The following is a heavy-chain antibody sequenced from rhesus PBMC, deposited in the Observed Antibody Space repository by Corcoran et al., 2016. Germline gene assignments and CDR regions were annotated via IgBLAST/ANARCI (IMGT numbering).Heavy chain of an antibody. Sequence: QVQLQESGPGLVKPSETLSLTCAVSGGSISSGYYYWSWIRQPPGKGLEWIGYITSSGSTSYNPSLKSRVTISRDTSKNQFSLKLSSVTAADTAVYYCARDITGTHYGLDSWGQGVVVTVSS. CDR1: GGSISSGYYY. J-gene: IGHJ6*01. V-gene: IGHV4-122*02. D-gene: IGHD1-26*01. CDR2: ITSSGST. CDR3: ARDITGTHYGLDS.